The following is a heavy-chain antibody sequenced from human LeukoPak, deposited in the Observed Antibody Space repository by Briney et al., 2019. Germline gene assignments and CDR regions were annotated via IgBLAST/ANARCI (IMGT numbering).Heavy chain of an antibody. V-gene: IGHV3-74*01. D-gene: IGHD6-25*01. J-gene: IGHJ3*01. Sequence: GGSLRLSCAASGFTFSSHRMHWVRQAPGEGLVWVSRVNGPGDWTHYADSVRGRFIISRDNAENTISLQMNNLRAGDTAVYFCAREVFEGQRQSDAFDVWGQGTMVTVSS. CDR1: GFTFSSHR. CDR2: VNGPGDWT. CDR3: AREVFEGQRQSDAFDV.